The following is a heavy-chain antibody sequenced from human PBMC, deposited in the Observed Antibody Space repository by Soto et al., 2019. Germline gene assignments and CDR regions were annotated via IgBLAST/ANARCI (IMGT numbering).Heavy chain of an antibody. CDR2: ISHDGSNK. J-gene: IGHJ4*02. V-gene: IGHV3-30*03. D-gene: IGHD4-17*01. CDR3: ARDADADFRTDFDY. Sequence: PGGSLRLSCAASGFTFSSNWMHWVRQGPGKGLEWVAVISHDGSNKYFADSVKGRFTISRDNAENSVYLEMDSLRAEDTALYYCARDADADFRTDFDYWGRGTLVTVSS. CDR1: GFTFSSNW.